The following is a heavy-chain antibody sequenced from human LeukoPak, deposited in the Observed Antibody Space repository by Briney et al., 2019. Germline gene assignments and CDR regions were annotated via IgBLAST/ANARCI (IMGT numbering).Heavy chain of an antibody. J-gene: IGHJ4*02. D-gene: IGHD3-10*01. CDR1: GGSISSYY. V-gene: IGHV4-59*01. CDR2: ISYSGST. Sequence: SETLSLTCTVSGGSISSYYWSWIRQPPGKGLEWIGYISYSGSTNYNPSLKSGVTISVDTSKNQLSLKLSSVTAADTAVYYCAGGVGSAKESNWGQGTLVTVSS. CDR3: AGGVGSAKESN.